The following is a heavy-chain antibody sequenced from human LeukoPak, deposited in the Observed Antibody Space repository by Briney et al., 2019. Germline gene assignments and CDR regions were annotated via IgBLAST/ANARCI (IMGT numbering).Heavy chain of an antibody. J-gene: IGHJ4*02. CDR2: ISGRGNNT. CDR3: ARAYSSSWYDY. CDR1: GFTFSTYA. D-gene: IGHD6-13*01. Sequence: PGGSLRLSCAASGFTFSTYAMSWVRQAPGKGLEWVSSISGRGNNTYYADSVKGRFTISRDNSKNTLHLHMNSLRVEDTAIYYCARAYSSSWYDYWGQGTLVIVSS. V-gene: IGHV3-23*01.